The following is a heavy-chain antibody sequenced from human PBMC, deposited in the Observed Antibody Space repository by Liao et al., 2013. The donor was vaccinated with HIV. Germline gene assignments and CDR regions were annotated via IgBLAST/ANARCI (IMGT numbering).Heavy chain of an antibody. CDR2: IYTSGST. Sequence: QVQLQQWGAGLLKPSETLSLTCAVYGGSFSGYYWSWIRQPAGKGLEWIGRIYTSGSTNYNPSLKSRVTMSVDTSKNQFSLKLSSVTAADTAVYYCARELHGSRIRGVGFFDYWGQGTLVTVSS. CDR3: ARELHGSRIRGVGFFDY. J-gene: IGHJ4*02. V-gene: IGHV4-59*10. CDR1: GGSFSGYY. D-gene: IGHD3-10*01.